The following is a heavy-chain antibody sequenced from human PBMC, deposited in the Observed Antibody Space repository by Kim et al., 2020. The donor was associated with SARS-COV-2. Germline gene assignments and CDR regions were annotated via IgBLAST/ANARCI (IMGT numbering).Heavy chain of an antibody. J-gene: IGHJ4*02. CDR3: ARYEAWGSGSIEG. D-gene: IGHD3-10*01. V-gene: IGHV4-34*01. Sequence: SETLSLTCAVYGGSFSGYYWSWIRQPPGKGLEWIGEINHSGSTNYNPSLKSRVTISVDTSKNQFSLKLSSGTAAYTAVYYCARYEAWGSGSIEGWGQGTLVTVSS. CDR2: INHSGST. CDR1: GGSFSGYY.